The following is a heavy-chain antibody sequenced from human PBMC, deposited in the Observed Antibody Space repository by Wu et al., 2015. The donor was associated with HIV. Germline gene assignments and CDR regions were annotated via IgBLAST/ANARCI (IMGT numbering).Heavy chain of an antibody. CDR3: ARGGLMVSGVISLVDY. D-gene: IGHD3-10*01. CDR2: MNPNSGNT. Sequence: QVQLVQSGAEVKKPGASVKVSCKASGYTFTSYDINWVRQATGQGLEWMGWMNPNSGNTGYAQKFQGRVTMTRNTSISTAYMELSSLRSEDAAVYYCARGGLMVSGVISLVDYWGQGTLVTVSS. V-gene: IGHV1-8*01. CDR1: GYTFTSYD. J-gene: IGHJ4*02.